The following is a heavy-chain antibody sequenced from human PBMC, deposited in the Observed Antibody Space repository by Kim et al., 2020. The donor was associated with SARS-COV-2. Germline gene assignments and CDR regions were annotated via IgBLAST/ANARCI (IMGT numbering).Heavy chain of an antibody. V-gene: IGHV3-23*01. J-gene: IGHJ4*02. CDR3: AKIEYYDGSGFYFDH. CDR2: ISSSGGNT. D-gene: IGHD3-22*01. Sequence: GGSLRLSCAASNFTFKNFAMNWVRQAPGKGLEWVSGISSSGGNTYYTDSVKGRFIVSRDNSKNTLSLQMNSLRAEDTAVYYCAKIEYYDGSGFYFDHWGQGALVSVSS. CDR1: NFTFKNFA.